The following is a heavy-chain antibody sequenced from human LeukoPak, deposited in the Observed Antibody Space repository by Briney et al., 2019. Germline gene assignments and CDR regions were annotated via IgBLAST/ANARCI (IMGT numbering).Heavy chain of an antibody. CDR1: GFTVSSNY. D-gene: IGHD6-19*01. J-gene: IGHJ4*02. CDR3: ARENIAVAGYYYFDY. Sequence: GSLRLSCAASGFTVSSNYMNWVRQAPGKGLEWVSVLYSGGSTYYADSVKGRFTISRDNSRNTLYLQMNSLRAEDTAVYYCARENIAVAGYYYFDYWGQGTLVTVSS. CDR2: LYSGGST. V-gene: IGHV3-53*01.